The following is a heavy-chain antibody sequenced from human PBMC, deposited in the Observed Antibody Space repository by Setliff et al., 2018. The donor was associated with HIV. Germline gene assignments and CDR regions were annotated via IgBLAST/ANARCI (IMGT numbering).Heavy chain of an antibody. Sequence: ASVKVSCKASGYTFTGYNLHWLRQAPGQGLEWMGVINPGSGATIYAQRFQGRLTMTRDTSTSTVYMELSSLRSEDTAAYLCAREEGPLPAPKRNFDPWGQGALVTVSS. CDR1: GYTFTGYN. CDR2: INPGSGAT. V-gene: IGHV1-46*01. D-gene: IGHD2-2*01. J-gene: IGHJ5*02. CDR3: AREEGPLPAPKRNFDP.